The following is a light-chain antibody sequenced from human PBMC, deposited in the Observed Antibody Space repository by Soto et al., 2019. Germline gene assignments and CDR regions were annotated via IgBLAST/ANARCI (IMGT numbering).Light chain of an antibody. Sequence: DIQMTQSPSTLSASVGDRVTITCRASQNINNWLAWYQQKPGKAPKLLIYKTSDLESVVPSRFSVSGSGTEFSLTISSLQPDDLATYYCQQYKSFSLTFGGGTRVEVK. J-gene: IGKJ4*01. CDR1: QNINNW. V-gene: IGKV1-5*03. CDR3: QQYKSFSLT. CDR2: KTS.